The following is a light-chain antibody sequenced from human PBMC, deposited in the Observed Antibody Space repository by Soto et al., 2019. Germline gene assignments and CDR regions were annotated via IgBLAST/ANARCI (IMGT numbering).Light chain of an antibody. CDR3: QQSSSTPGT. CDR2: AAS. Sequence: DILMTQSRSSLSASVGDRVTSACRASQSVSKYLNWYQQKPGKVPKLLIYAASSLHSGVPSRFSGSGSGTEFTLTISSLQPDDFASYYCQQSSSTPGTFGQGTKVEIK. V-gene: IGKV1-39*01. J-gene: IGKJ1*01. CDR1: QSVSKY.